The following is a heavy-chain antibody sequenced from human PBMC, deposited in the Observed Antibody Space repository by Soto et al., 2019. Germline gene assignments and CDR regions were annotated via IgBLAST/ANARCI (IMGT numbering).Heavy chain of an antibody. V-gene: IGHV3-23*01. Sequence: GSLRLSCAASGFTFNNYAMNWVRQAPGKGLEWVATIRDTGSSKYYADSVKGRFTISRDNSKNTLYLQMNSLRAEDTAVYYCARDDYSNYWGQGTLVTVSS. CDR3: ARDDYSNY. D-gene: IGHD4-4*01. CDR2: IRDTGSSK. CDR1: GFTFNNYA. J-gene: IGHJ4*02.